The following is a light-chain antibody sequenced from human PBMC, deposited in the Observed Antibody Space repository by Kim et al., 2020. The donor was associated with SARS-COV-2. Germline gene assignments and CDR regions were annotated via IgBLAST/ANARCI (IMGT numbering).Light chain of an antibody. Sequence: QRVTISCTGSSSNIGAGYDVHWYQQLPGTAPKVLIYGNSNRPSGVPDRFSGSKSVTSASLAITGLQAEDEADYYCQSYDSSLSGTVFGGGTQLTVL. J-gene: IGLJ2*01. CDR3: QSYDSSLSGTV. CDR1: SSNIGAGYD. CDR2: GNS. V-gene: IGLV1-40*01.